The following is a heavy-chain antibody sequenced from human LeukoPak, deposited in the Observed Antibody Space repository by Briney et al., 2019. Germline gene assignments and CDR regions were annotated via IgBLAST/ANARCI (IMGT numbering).Heavy chain of an antibody. D-gene: IGHD1-1*01. Sequence: GESLKISCKGSGYNFITYWIGWVRQMPGKGLEWRGIIYPGNSDTRYSPSFQGQVTFSADKSISTAYLQWSSLKASDTAMYYCARHRVDINSPRGMDVWGQGTTVTVSS. CDR2: IYPGNSDT. CDR3: ARHRVDINSPRGMDV. V-gene: IGHV5-51*01. CDR1: GYNFITYW. J-gene: IGHJ6*02.